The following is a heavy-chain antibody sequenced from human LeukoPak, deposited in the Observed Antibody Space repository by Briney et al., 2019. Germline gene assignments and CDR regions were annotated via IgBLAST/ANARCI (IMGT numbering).Heavy chain of an antibody. V-gene: IGHV4-39*07. CDR3: ARSLVWFDP. CDR2: IYYSGST. CDR1: GGSISSSSYY. Sequence: SETLSLTCTVPGGSISSSSYYWGWIRQPPGKGLEWIGSIYYSGSTYYNPSLKSRVTISVDTSKNQFSLKLSSVTAADTAVYYCARSLVWFDPWGQGTLVTVSS. J-gene: IGHJ5*02.